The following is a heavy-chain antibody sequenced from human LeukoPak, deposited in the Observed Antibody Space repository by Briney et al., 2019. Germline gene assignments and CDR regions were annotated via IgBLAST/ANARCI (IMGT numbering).Heavy chain of an antibody. V-gene: IGHV3-74*01. CDR3: VRGEVRGSYRDVFDY. CDR2: INTDGSST. Sequence: GGSLRLSCAASGFTLCSYWMHWVRQAPGKGLVWVSRINTDGSSTNYADSVKGRFTISRDNAKNTVYLEMNSLRVEDTAVYYCVRGEVRGSYRDVFDYWGQGTLVTVSS. J-gene: IGHJ4*02. CDR1: GFTLCSYW. D-gene: IGHD1-26*01.